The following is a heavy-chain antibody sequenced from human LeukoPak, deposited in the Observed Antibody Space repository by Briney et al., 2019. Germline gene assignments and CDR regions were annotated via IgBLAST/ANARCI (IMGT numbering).Heavy chain of an antibody. D-gene: IGHD3-22*01. V-gene: IGHV1-46*02. Sequence: VASMKVSCKASGYPFNTYDINWVRQATGQGLEWMGIINPSGGSTSYAQKFQGRVTMTRDTSTSTVYMELSSLRSEDTAVYYCASRRYCYDSSGFDGFDYWGQGTLVTVSS. J-gene: IGHJ4*02. CDR1: GYPFNTYD. CDR3: ASRRYCYDSSGFDGFDY. CDR2: INPSGGST.